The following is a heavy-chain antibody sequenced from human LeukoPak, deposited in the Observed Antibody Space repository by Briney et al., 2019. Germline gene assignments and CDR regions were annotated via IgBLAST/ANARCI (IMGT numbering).Heavy chain of an antibody. CDR3: ARVRHGGDCFDY. CDR2: ISSSSSPI. CDR1: GFTFSSYS. D-gene: IGHD2-21*01. Sequence: GGSLRPSCAASGFTFSSYSMNWVRQAPGKGLEWVSFISSSSSPIYYADSVKGRFTISRDNSKNTLYLQMDSLRAEDMAVYYCARVRHGGDCFDYWGQGTLVTVSS. V-gene: IGHV3-48*01. J-gene: IGHJ4*02.